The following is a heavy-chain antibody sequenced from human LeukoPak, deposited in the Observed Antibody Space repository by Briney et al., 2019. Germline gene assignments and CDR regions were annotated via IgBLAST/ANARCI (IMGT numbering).Heavy chain of an antibody. Sequence: ASVKVSCKASGGTFSSYAINWVRQAPGQGLEWMGGIIPIFGTANYAQMFQGRVTITTDESTSTAYMELSSLRSEDTAVYYCASTIFGAPPRYWFDPWGQGTLVTVSS. V-gene: IGHV1-69*05. J-gene: IGHJ5*02. CDR3: ASTIFGAPPRYWFDP. CDR1: GGTFSSYA. D-gene: IGHD3-3*01. CDR2: IIPIFGTA.